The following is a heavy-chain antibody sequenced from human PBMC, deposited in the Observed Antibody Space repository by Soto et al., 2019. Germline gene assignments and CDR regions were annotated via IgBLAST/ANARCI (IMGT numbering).Heavy chain of an antibody. CDR1: GFTFSSYG. Sequence: QVQLVESGGGVVQPGRSLRLSCAASGFTFSSYGMHWVRQAPGKGLEWVAVIWYDGSNKYYADSVKGRFTISRDNSKNTLYLQMNSLRAEDTAVYYCARGDEQWLAYYYYGMDVWRQGTTLTVSS. J-gene: IGHJ6*02. D-gene: IGHD6-19*01. CDR3: ARGDEQWLAYYYYGMDV. V-gene: IGHV3-33*01. CDR2: IWYDGSNK.